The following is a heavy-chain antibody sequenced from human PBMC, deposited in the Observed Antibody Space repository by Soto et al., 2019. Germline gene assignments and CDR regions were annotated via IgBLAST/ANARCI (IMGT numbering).Heavy chain of an antibody. Sequence: GGSLILSCAASGCTFSSYWMSWVRQAPGKGLEWVVNIKQDGSERYYMDSVRGRFTASRDNAKNSLYLQMNSLRAEDTAVYFCARVAYSYGWIYDYWGQGSLVTVSS. CDR2: IKQDGSER. CDR1: GCTFSSYW. J-gene: IGHJ4*01. D-gene: IGHD6-19*01. V-gene: IGHV3-7*01. CDR3: ARVAYSYGWIYDY.